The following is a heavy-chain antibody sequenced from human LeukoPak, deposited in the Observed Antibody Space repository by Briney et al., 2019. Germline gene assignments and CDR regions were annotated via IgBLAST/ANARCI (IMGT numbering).Heavy chain of an antibody. V-gene: IGHV3-23*01. J-gene: IGHJ5*02. D-gene: IGHD2-8*01. CDR2: ISGSGGST. Sequence: PGGSLRLSCAASGFTFSSYAMSWVRQAPGRGLEWVSAISGSGGSTYYADSVKGRFTISRDNSKNTLYLQMNSLRAEDTAVYYCAKDSLPGGILYSTRAPLDPWGQGTLVTVSS. CDR1: GFTFSSYA. CDR3: AKDSLPGGILYSTRAPLDP.